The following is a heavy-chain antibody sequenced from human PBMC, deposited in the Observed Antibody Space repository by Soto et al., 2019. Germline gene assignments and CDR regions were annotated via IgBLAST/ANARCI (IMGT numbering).Heavy chain of an antibody. CDR1: GFTFSSYG. V-gene: IGHV3-33*01. CDR3: ARGGDIVLVPAAPPSY. D-gene: IGHD2-2*01. J-gene: IGHJ4*02. Sequence: VGSLRLSCAASGFTFSSYGMHWVRQAPGKGMEWVAVIWYDGSNKYYADSVQGRFTISRDNSKNTLYLQMNSLRAEDTVLYYCARGGDIVLVPAAPPSYWGQGT. CDR2: IWYDGSNK.